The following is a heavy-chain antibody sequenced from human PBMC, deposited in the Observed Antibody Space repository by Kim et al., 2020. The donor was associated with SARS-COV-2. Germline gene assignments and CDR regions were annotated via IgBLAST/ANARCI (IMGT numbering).Heavy chain of an antibody. CDR3: ARDFYDYVWGSYRQTSHNDY. J-gene: IGHJ4*02. D-gene: IGHD3-16*02. Sequence: GRFTISRDNAKNSLYLQMNSLRAEDTAVYYCARDFYDYVWGSYRQTSHNDYWGQGTLVTVSS. V-gene: IGHV3-11*06.